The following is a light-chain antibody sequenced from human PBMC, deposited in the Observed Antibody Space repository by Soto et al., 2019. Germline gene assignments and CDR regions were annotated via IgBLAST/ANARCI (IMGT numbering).Light chain of an antibody. CDR2: DVS. V-gene: IGLV2-14*01. J-gene: IGLJ1*01. Sequence: QSVLTQPASVSGSPGQSITISCTGTSSDVGGYNYVSWYQQHPGKAPKLVIYDVSNRPSGVSIRFSGSKSGNTASLTISGLQAEDEADYYCNSYTSSSTNVFGTGTKLTVL. CDR3: NSYTSSSTNV. CDR1: SSDVGGYNY.